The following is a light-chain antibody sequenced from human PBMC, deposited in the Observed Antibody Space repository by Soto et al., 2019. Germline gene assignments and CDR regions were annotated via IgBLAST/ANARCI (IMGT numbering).Light chain of an antibody. CDR1: SGHSNYA. CDR3: QTWGSGILV. J-gene: IGLJ2*01. CDR2: LNSDGSH. V-gene: IGLV4-69*01. Sequence: QPVLTQSPSASASLGASVKLTCTLSSGHSNYAIAWHQQQSEKGPRYLMKLNSDGSHSKGDGIPDRFSGSGSGAERYLTISSLQSEDEADYYCQTWGSGILVFGGGTKLTVL.